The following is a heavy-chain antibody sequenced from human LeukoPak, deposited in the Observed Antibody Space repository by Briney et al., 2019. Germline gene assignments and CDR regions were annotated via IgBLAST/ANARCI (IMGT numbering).Heavy chain of an antibody. V-gene: IGHV3-23*01. Sequence: GGSLRLSCAASGFIFSSYAMHWVRQAPGKGLEWVSAISGSGGSTYYADSVKGRFTISRDNSKNTLYLQMNSLRAEDTAVYYCAAPGGSSSSPWFDPWGQGTLVTVSS. D-gene: IGHD6-6*01. CDR3: AAPGGSSSSPWFDP. CDR2: ISGSGGST. J-gene: IGHJ5*02. CDR1: GFIFSSYA.